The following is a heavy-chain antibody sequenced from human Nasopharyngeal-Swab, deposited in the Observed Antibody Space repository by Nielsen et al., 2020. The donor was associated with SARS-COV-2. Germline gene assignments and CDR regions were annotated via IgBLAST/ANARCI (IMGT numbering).Heavy chain of an antibody. D-gene: IGHD3-16*02. CDR2: VSYDGFNK. J-gene: IGHJ4*02. CDR3: ARDRYLAR. Sequence: GESLKISCAASGFSFSVYGMHWVRQAPGKGLEWVAVVSYDGFNKNYADAVKGRFTISRDNSKNTLYLQMNSLRAEDTALYYCARDRYLARWGQGTLVTVSS. CDR1: GFSFSVYG. V-gene: IGHV3-30*03.